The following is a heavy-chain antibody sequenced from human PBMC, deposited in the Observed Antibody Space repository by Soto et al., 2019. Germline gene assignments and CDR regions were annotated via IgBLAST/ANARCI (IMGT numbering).Heavy chain of an antibody. D-gene: IGHD6-13*01. Sequence: QVQLVQSGAEVKKPGSSVKVSCKASGGTFSSYAISWVRQAPGQGLEWMGGIIPIFGTANYGQKFQGRVKNTADESTSTSYLELSSLRSEATAVYYCAIEGAAAGNNWFDPWGQGTLVIVSS. CDR2: IIPIFGTA. J-gene: IGHJ5*02. V-gene: IGHV1-69*01. CDR3: AIEGAAAGNNWFDP. CDR1: GGTFSSYA.